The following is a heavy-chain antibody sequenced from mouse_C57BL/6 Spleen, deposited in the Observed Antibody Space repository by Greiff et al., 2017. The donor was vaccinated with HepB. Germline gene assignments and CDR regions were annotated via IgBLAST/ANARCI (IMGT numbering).Heavy chain of an antibody. CDR3: ARRLSYDDALDY. Sequence: QVQLQQPGAELVRPGTSVKLSCKASGYTFTSYWMHWVKQRPGQGLEWIGVIDPSDSYTNYNQKFKGKATLTVDTSSSTAYMQLSSLTPEDSAVYYCARRLSYDDALDYWGQGTTLTVSS. CDR1: GYTFTSYW. J-gene: IGHJ2*01. CDR2: IDPSDSYT. D-gene: IGHD2-4*01. V-gene: IGHV1-59*01.